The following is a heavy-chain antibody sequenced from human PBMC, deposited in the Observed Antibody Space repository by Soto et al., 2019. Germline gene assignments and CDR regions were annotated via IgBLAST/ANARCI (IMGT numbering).Heavy chain of an antibody. J-gene: IGHJ4*02. CDR1: GASIRSYY. Sequence: QVQLQESGPGLVRPSETLSLTCTVSGASIRSYYWSWIRQPPGKGLEWIGFIHHSGSTNYNPSLRSRLTMSVDTSKNQSSLELSSVTAADTAVYYCTRGDSSSWRPHFDYWGQGTLVTVSS. CDR3: TRGDSSSWRPHFDY. D-gene: IGHD6-13*01. CDR2: IHHSGST. V-gene: IGHV4-59*01.